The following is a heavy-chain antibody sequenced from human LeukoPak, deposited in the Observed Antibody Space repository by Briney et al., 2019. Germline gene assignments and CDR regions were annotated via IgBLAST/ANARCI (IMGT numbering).Heavy chain of an antibody. CDR1: GFIFSNYD. J-gene: IGHJ5*02. Sequence: PGGSLRLSCAASGFIFSNYDMNWVRQAPGKGLEWVSYISSSSSTIYYVDSVKGRFSSSRDNAKNSLYLQMNSLRAEDTAVYYCARRFDRWGQGTLVTVSS. CDR3: ARRFDR. V-gene: IGHV3-48*01. CDR2: ISSSSSTI.